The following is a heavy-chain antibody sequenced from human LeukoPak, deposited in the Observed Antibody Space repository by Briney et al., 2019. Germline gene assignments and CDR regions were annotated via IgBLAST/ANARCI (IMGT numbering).Heavy chain of an antibody. CDR2: ISDSGGNT. J-gene: IGHJ3*02. CDR1: GLTFSSYA. CDR3: ANSGYNYDYGAFDI. V-gene: IGHV3-23*01. D-gene: IGHD5-18*01. Sequence: PGGSLRLSCAASGLTFSSYAMSWVRQAPGKGLEWVSGISDSGGNTYYADSVKGRFTISRDNSKNTLYVQMNSLRAEDTAVYYCANSGYNYDYGAFDIWGQGTMGTVSS.